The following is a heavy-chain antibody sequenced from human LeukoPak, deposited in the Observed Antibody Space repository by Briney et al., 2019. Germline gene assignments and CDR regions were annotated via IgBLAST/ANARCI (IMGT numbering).Heavy chain of an antibody. Sequence: ASVKVSCKASGGTFSSYAISWVRQAPGQGLEWMGRIIPILGIANYAQKFQGRVTITADKSTSTAYMELSSLRSEDTAVYYCARVVQSGSSGYYELYLDYWGQGTLVTVSS. CDR3: ARVVQSGSSGYYELYLDY. J-gene: IGHJ4*02. V-gene: IGHV1-69*04. CDR1: GGTFSSYA. CDR2: IIPILGIA. D-gene: IGHD3-22*01.